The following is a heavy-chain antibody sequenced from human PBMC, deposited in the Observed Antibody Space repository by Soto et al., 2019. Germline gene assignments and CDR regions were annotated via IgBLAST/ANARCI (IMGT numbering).Heavy chain of an antibody. J-gene: IGHJ5*02. V-gene: IGHV4-30-4*01. D-gene: IGHD3-22*01. Sequence: SETLSLTCTVSGGSISSGDYYWSWIRQPPGKGLEWIGHIYQSGSTNYNPSLESRVTISLDWSKNQFSLRLNSVTAADTAVYYCARGSDRSGYYEGFDLWGQGTLVTVSS. CDR2: IYQSGST. CDR3: ARGSDRSGYYEGFDL. CDR1: GGSISSGDYY.